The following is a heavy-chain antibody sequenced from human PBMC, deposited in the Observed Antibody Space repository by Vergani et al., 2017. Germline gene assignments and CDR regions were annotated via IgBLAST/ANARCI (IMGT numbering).Heavy chain of an antibody. Sequence: EVQLVEFGGGIVKPGGSLRPSCVASGFSFRNAWMNWVRRTPGKGLEWVGRIKSTFDRGTTDYAAAVKGRFTISRNDSKNTLFLQMNGLKTEDIGVYYCTTDPRYCGDGSCYWLRDHHYYGMDVWGQGTTVTVSS. D-gene: IGHD2-21*01. V-gene: IGHV3-15*07. CDR3: TTDPRYCGDGSCYWLRDHHYYGMDV. CDR2: IKSTFDRGTT. J-gene: IGHJ6*02. CDR1: GFSFRNAW.